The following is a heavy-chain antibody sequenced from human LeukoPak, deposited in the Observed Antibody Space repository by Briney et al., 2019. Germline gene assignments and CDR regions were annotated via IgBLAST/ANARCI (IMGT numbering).Heavy chain of an antibody. J-gene: IGHJ4*02. Sequence: HPGGSLRLSCAASGFTFSSYWMSWVRQAPGKGLEWGANIKQDGSEKYYVDSVKGRFTISRDNAKNSLYLQMNSLRAEDTAVYYCARDTAYFDWLLFFDYWGQGTLVTVSS. D-gene: IGHD3-9*01. CDR2: IKQDGSEK. V-gene: IGHV3-7*03. CDR3: ARDTAYFDWLLFFDY. CDR1: GFTFSSYW.